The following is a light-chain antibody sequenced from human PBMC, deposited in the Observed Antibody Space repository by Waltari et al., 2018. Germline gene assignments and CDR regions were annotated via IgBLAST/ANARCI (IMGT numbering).Light chain of an antibody. CDR3: QQRSNWLT. Sequence: EIVLTQSPATLSLSPGERATLSCRASQSVSSYLAWYQQKPGQAPRLLIYDASNRATGIPARSSGSGSGTDFTLTISSLGPEDFAVYYCQQRSNWLTVGGGTKVEIK. V-gene: IGKV3-11*01. J-gene: IGKJ4*01. CDR2: DAS. CDR1: QSVSSY.